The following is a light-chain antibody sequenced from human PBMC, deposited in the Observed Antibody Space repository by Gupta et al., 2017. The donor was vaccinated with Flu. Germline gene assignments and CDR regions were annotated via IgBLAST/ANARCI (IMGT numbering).Light chain of an antibody. CDR1: ESLVYNDGNTY. CDR3: MQGTHWPLT. V-gene: IGKV2-30*01. Sequence: DVVMTQSPLSLPVTLGQPASISCRSSESLVYNDGNTYLTWFHQRPGQSPRRLMYKVSNRDSGVPERFSGSGSDTDFTLKSSRVEAEDVGIYYCMQGTHWPLTFAGGTKVEIK. J-gene: IGKJ4*01. CDR2: KVS.